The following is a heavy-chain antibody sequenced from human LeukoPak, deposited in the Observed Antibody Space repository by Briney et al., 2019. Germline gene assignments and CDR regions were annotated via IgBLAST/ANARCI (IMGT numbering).Heavy chain of an antibody. CDR1: GGSFSGYY. V-gene: IGHV4-59*01. D-gene: IGHD1-26*01. Sequence: PSETLSLTCAVYGGSFSGYYWSWIRQPPGKGLEWIGYIYYSGSTNYNPSLKSRVTISVDTSKNQFSLKLSSVTAADTAVYYCARVSGGDAFDIWGQGTMVTVSS. CDR3: ARVSGGDAFDI. J-gene: IGHJ3*02. CDR2: IYYSGST.